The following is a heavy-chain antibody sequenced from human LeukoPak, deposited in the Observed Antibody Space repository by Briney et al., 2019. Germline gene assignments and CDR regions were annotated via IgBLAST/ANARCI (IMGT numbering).Heavy chain of an antibody. CDR1: GFSFRNYA. D-gene: IGHD1-14*01. J-gene: IGHJ6*02. CDR2: ISGSGGSS. Sequence: PGGSLRLSCAASGFSFRNYAMNWVRQAPGKGLEWVSGISGSGGSSYYAPSVKGRFTTSRDNPKNTLSLQMNSLRAEDTAVYYCARGRSKTYYYYGMDVWGQGTTVTVSS. V-gene: IGHV3-23*01. CDR3: ARGRSKTYYYYGMDV.